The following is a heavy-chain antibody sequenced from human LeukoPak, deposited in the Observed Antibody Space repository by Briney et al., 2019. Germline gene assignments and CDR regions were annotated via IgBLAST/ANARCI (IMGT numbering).Heavy chain of an antibody. CDR2: IYTSGST. CDR3: ARSLPHWYFDL. J-gene: IGHJ2*01. CDR1: GGSISSGSYY. V-gene: IGHV4-61*02. Sequence: PSETLSLTCTVSGGSISSGSYYWSWIRQPAGKGLEWIERIYTSGSTNYHPSLQSRVTISVDTSKNQFSLKLSSVTAADTAVYYCARSLPHWYFDLWGRGTLVTVSS.